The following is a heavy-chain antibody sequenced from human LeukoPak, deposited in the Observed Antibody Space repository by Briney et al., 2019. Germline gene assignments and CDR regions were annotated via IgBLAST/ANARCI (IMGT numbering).Heavy chain of an antibody. Sequence: SETLSLTCAVSGGSFSGYYWSWIRQPPGKGLEWIGEINHSGSTNYNPSLKSRVTISVDTSKNQFSLKLSSVTAADTAVYYCASNENYYYGSGSPPHWGQGTLVTVSS. J-gene: IGHJ4*02. CDR2: INHSGST. CDR3: ASNENYYYGSGSPPH. CDR1: GGSFSGYY. V-gene: IGHV4-34*01. D-gene: IGHD3-10*01.